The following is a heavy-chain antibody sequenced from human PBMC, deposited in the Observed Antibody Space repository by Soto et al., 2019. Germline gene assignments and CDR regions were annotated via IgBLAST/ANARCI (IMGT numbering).Heavy chain of an antibody. CDR1: RFTFSGYA. CDR3: AKYPGGSNWSYFDY. D-gene: IGHD6-13*01. J-gene: IGHJ4*02. Sequence: EVQLLESGGGLVQPGGSLRLYCAASRFTFSGYAMSWVRQAPGKGLEWVSAISGSGGSTYYADSVKGRFTISRDNSKNTLYLQMNSLRAEDTAVYYCAKYPGGSNWSYFDYWGQGTLVTVSS. CDR2: ISGSGGST. V-gene: IGHV3-23*01.